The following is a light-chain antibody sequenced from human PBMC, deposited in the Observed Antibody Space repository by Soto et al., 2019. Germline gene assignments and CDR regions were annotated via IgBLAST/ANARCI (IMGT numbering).Light chain of an antibody. J-gene: IGKJ4*01. V-gene: IGKV1-39*01. CDR1: QSISTY. CDR3: QQPFSIPLT. Sequence: DIQMTQSPSSLSASVGDRVTITCRASQSISTYLNWYQQKSGKAPNLLIYGASSSQIGVPSRFSGSGSGTDFTLTISSLQPEDFASYYCQQPFSIPLTYSGGTTVEMK. CDR2: GAS.